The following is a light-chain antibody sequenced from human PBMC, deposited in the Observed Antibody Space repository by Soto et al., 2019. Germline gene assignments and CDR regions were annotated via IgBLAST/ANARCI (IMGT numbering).Light chain of an antibody. Sequence: EIVLTHSPGTLSFSPGERATLSCRSSQSVTSSYLAWYQQKPGQAPRLLIYGASSRVTGIPDRFSGSGSGTDFTLTISRLEPEDVATYYCQKYYSFPLTFGGGTKVDIK. V-gene: IGKV3-20*01. J-gene: IGKJ4*01. CDR1: QSVTSSY. CDR3: QKYYSFPLT. CDR2: GAS.